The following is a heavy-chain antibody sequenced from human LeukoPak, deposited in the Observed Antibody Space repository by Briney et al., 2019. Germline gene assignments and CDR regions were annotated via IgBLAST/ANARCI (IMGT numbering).Heavy chain of an antibody. Sequence: ASVKVSCKASGYSFTSYYMHWVRQAPGRGLEWMGIIDPSGGSTNYAQKFQGRITMTRDTSTSTVYMELSSLRSEDTAVYYCGRGGSSGVDYWGQGTLVTVSS. J-gene: IGHJ4*02. CDR3: GRGGSSGVDY. V-gene: IGHV1-46*01. D-gene: IGHD2-15*01. CDR1: GYSFTSYY. CDR2: IDPSGGST.